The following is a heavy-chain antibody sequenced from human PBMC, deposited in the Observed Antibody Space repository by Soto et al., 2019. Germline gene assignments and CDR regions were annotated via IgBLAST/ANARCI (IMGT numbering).Heavy chain of an antibody. D-gene: IGHD2-15*01. CDR2: ISDSGTST. J-gene: IGHJ3*02. V-gene: IGHV3-23*01. CDR3: AKAKTPHNAFDI. Sequence: GGSLRLSCAASGFTFSSYAMSWVRLAPGKGLERVSGISDSGTSTYYRDSVKGRFTISRDNSKNTVYLQMNSLRAEDTALYYCAKAKTPHNAFDIWGQETMVTVSS. CDR1: GFTFSSYA.